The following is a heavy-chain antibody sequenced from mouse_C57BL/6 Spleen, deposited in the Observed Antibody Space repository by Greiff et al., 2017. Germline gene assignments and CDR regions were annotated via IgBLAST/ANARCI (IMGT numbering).Heavy chain of an antibody. CDR2: IYPRSGNT. Sequence: VQLQQSGAELARPGASVKLSCKASGYTFTSYGISWVKQRTGQGLEWIGEIYPRSGNTYYNEKFKGKATLTAAKSSSTAYMELRSLTSEDSAVYFCAREGYNNLLLSAMDYWGQGTSVTVSS. J-gene: IGHJ4*01. CDR1: GYTFTSYG. D-gene: IGHD2-5*01. V-gene: IGHV1-81*01. CDR3: AREGYNNLLLSAMDY.